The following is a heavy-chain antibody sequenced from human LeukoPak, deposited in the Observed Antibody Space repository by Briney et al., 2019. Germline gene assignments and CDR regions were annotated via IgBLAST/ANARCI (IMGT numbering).Heavy chain of an antibody. CDR3: ARDRLYTSDY. Sequence: PGGSLRLSCAASGFTFSSYWMHWVRQAPGKGLVWVSRINGDGSATTYAYSLKGRFTISRDNTKNTIYLQINSLRAEDTAVYFCARDRLYTSDYWGQGTLVTVSS. D-gene: IGHD3-16*01. CDR1: GFTFSSYW. CDR2: INGDGSAT. V-gene: IGHV3-74*01. J-gene: IGHJ4*02.